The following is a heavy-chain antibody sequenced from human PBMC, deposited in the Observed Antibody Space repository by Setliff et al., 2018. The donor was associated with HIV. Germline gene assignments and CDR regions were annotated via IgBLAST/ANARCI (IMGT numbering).Heavy chain of an antibody. CDR3: ARHARSITMTTDWYFDL. CDR2: TYYSGST. Sequence: SETLSLTCTVSGGSITNYYWSWIRQPPGKGLEWIGFTYYSGSTNYNPSLKSRVTISVDTSKHQFSLKLSSVTAADTAVYYCARHARSITMTTDWYFDLWGRGTLVTVSS. D-gene: IGHD3-22*01. CDR1: GGSITNYY. J-gene: IGHJ2*01. V-gene: IGHV4-59*08.